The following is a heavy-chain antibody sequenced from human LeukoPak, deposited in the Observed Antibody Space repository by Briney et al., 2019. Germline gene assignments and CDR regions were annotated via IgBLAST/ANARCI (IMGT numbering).Heavy chain of an antibody. CDR2: IIPIVGIV. CDR3: ARDQGYVFY. J-gene: IGHJ4*02. V-gene: IGHV1-69*04. D-gene: IGHD1-1*01. CDR1: GGTFSTYA. Sequence: SVKVSCKASGGTFSTYAINWVRQAPGQGLEWMGRIIPIVGIVNYAQKSQGRVTITADKSTSTAYMELSSLRSEDTAVYYCARDQGYVFYWGQGTLVTVSS.